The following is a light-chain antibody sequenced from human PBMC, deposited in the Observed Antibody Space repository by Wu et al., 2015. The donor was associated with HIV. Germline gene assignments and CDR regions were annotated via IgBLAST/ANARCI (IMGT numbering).Light chain of an antibody. CDR3: QQYYTTLWT. J-gene: IGKJ1*01. CDR2: ATS. Sequence: ASVETESVSLAGRVRTLESLAWYQQKPGKAPKLLLFATSMLETGVPSRFRGTGSGTDYILTISNLQPEDFATYYCQQYYTTLWTFGQGTKVEIK. V-gene: IGKV1-NL1*01. CDR1: RTLES.